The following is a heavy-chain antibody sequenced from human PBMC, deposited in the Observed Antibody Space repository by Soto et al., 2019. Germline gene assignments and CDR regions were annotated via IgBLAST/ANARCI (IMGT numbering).Heavy chain of an antibody. D-gene: IGHD3-10*01. CDR1: GFSLSTSGGG. CDR3: ARLISYAYGSVSFYFDY. CDR2: LYWNDDE. Sequence: QITLKESGPTLVKPTQTLTVTCTFSGFSLSTSGGGVGWIRQPPGKALEWLALLYWNDDERYSPSLKDRLTITKDTSKNQVVLTMINMDPVDTATYYCARLISYAYGSVSFYFDYWGQGSLVTVSS. V-gene: IGHV2-5*01. J-gene: IGHJ4*02.